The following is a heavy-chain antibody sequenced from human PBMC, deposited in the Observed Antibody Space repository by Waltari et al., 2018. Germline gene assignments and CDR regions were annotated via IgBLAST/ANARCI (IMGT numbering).Heavy chain of an antibody. CDR2: IYHSGSN. D-gene: IGHD6-13*01. CDR1: GGSISSSNW. CDR3: ARADSSSPWFDP. J-gene: IGHJ5*02. V-gene: IGHV4-4*02. Sequence: QVQLQESGPGLVKPSGTLSLTCAVSGGSISSSNWWSWVRQPPGKGLEWIGEIYHSGSNNDNPSLKSRVTISVDKSKNQFARKLSSVTAADTAVYYCARADSSSPWFDPWGQGTLVTVSS.